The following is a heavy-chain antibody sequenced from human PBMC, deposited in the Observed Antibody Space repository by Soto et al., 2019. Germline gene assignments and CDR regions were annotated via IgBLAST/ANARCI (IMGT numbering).Heavy chain of an antibody. D-gene: IGHD2-2*01. Sequence: QVQLVQSGAEVKKPGSSVKVSCKASGGTFGSYAISWVRQAPGQGLEWMGGIIPIPGTANYAQKFQGRVTIAADESPSTAYMELSSLRSEDTAVYYCARSQGSSTSLDIYYYYYYGMDVWGQGTTVTVSS. CDR3: ARSQGSSTSLDIYYYYYYGMDV. V-gene: IGHV1-69*01. J-gene: IGHJ6*02. CDR2: IIPIPGTA. CDR1: GGTFGSYA.